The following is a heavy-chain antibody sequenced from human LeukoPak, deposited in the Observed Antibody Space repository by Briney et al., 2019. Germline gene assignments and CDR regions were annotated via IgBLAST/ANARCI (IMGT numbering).Heavy chain of an antibody. CDR1: GGTFSSYA. CDR2: IIPIFGTA. D-gene: IGHD2-2*01. V-gene: IGHV1-69*05. Sequence: ASVKVSCKASGGTFSSYAISWVRQAPGQGLEWMGGIIPIFGTANYAQKFQGRVTITTDESTSTAYMELSSLRSEDTAVYYCARSDCSSTSGWPFDYWGQGTLVTVSS. CDR3: ARSDCSSTSGWPFDY. J-gene: IGHJ4*02.